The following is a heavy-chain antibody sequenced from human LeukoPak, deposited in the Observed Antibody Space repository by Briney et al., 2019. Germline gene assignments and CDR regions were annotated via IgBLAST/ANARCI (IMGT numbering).Heavy chain of an antibody. CDR2: ISKSGAST. J-gene: IGHJ5*02. V-gene: IGHV3-23*01. Sequence: GGSLRLSCAASGFTFSSYGMSWVRQAPGKGLEWVSAISKSGASTYYVDSVKGRFTISRGNSKNTLSLQMNSLRVEDTAVYYCAKGGYYYDSTNWFDPWGQGTLVTVSS. CDR3: AKGGYYYDSTNWFDP. D-gene: IGHD3-22*01. CDR1: GFTFSSYG.